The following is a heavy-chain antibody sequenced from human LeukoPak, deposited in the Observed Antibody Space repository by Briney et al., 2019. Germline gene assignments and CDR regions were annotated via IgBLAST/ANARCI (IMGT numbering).Heavy chain of an antibody. Sequence: ASVKVSCKASGYTFTSYGISWVRQAPGQGLDWMGWISAYNGNTNNAQKLQGRVTMTTDTSTSTAYMELRSLRSDDTAVYYCARVGAYCSGGSCYLDYWGQGTLVTVSS. CDR3: ARVGAYCSGGSCYLDY. D-gene: IGHD2-15*01. J-gene: IGHJ4*02. V-gene: IGHV1-18*01. CDR1: GYTFTSYG. CDR2: ISAYNGNT.